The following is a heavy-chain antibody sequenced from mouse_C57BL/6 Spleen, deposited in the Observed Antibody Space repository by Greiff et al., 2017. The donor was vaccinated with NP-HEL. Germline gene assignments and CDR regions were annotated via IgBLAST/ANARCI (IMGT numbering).Heavy chain of an antibody. Sequence: VQLQQSGPELVKPGASVKISCKASGYTFTDYYMNWVKQSHGKSLEWIGDINPNNGGTSYNQKFKGKATLTVDKSSSTAYMELRSLTSEDSAVYYCARLRGSSRYYFDYWGQGTTLTVSS. D-gene: IGHD1-1*01. V-gene: IGHV1-26*01. CDR2: INPNNGGT. J-gene: IGHJ2*01. CDR3: ARLRGSSRYYFDY. CDR1: GYTFTDYY.